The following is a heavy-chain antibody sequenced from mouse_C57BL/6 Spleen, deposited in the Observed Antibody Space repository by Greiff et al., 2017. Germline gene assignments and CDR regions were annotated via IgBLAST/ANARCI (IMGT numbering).Heavy chain of an antibody. CDR1: GYTFTDYY. D-gene: IGHD1-1*01. J-gene: IGHJ1*03. CDR3: ARLTHTYVYGSSEYVDV. CDR2: INPNHGGT. Sequence: EVQLQQSGPELVKPGASVKISCKASGYTFTDYYMNWVKQSHGQSLEWIGDINPNHGGTCYNQKFKGKATLTVDKYSSTAHMELRSLTSEDSAVYYCARLTHTYVYGSSEYVDVWGTGTTVTVAS. V-gene: IGHV1-26*01.